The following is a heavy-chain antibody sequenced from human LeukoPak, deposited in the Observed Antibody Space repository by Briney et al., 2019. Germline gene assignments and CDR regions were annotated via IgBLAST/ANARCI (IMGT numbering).Heavy chain of an antibody. Sequence: ASVKVSCKASGYTFTSYDINWVRQAPGLGLEWMGWMNFNSGNTGYAQKFQGWVTMTRDTSISTAYMELSRLRSDDTAVYYCARGATTVTTGVWAFDIWGQGTMVTVSS. CDR3: ARGATTVTTGVWAFDI. V-gene: IGHV1-8*01. J-gene: IGHJ3*02. D-gene: IGHD4-17*01. CDR1: GYTFTSYD. CDR2: MNFNSGNT.